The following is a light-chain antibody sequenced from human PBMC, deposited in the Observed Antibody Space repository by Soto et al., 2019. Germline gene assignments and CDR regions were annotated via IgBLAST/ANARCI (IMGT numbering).Light chain of an antibody. V-gene: IGKV3-20*01. CDR2: GAS. CDR1: QSLSGSY. CDR3: QQYDTSPLT. Sequence: EIVLTQSPGTLSLSPGERATLSCRASQSLSGSYLAWYQQKPGQAPRLLIYGASSRATGIPDRFGGSGSGTDFALSISRLEPEDFAVYYCQQYDTSPLTFCQGTKVEIK. J-gene: IGKJ1*01.